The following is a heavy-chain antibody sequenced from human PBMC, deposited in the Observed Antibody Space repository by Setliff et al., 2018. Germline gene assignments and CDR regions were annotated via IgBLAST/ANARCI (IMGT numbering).Heavy chain of an antibody. D-gene: IGHD6-19*01. J-gene: IGHJ6*03. CDR1: GGSISSYY. CDR2: IYIGGGA. Sequence: SETLSLTCTVSGGSISSYYWSWIRQPAGKGLEWIGHIYIGGGANYNPSLKGRVTMSIDTSKNQFSLKLNSVTAADMAVYYCAREQWLDPPGYYYMDVWAKGTTVTVSS. CDR3: AREQWLDPPGYYYMDV. V-gene: IGHV4-4*07.